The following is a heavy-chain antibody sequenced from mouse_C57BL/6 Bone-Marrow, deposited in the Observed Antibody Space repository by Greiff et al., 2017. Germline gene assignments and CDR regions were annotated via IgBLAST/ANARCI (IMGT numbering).Heavy chain of an antibody. V-gene: IGHV1-53*01. D-gene: IGHD1-1*01. CDR3: AREWTTVVARYFDY. CDR1: GYTFTSYW. CDR2: INPSNGGT. Sequence: QVQLQQPGTELVKPGASVKLSCKASGYTFTSYWMHWVKQRPGQGLEWIGNINPSNGGTKYNEKFKSKATLTVDKSSSTAYMQLSSLTSEDSAVYYCAREWTTVVARYFDYWGQGTTLTVAS. J-gene: IGHJ2*01.